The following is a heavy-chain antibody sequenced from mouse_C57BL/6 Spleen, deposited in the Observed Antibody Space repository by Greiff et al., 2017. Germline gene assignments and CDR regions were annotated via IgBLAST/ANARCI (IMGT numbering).Heavy chain of an antibody. J-gene: IGHJ1*03. CDR3: ARGRTGWYFDV. D-gene: IGHD4-1*01. Sequence: VQLQQSGAELVRPGTSVKVSCKASGYAFTNYLIEWVKQRPGQGLEWIGVINPGSGGTNYNEKFKGKATLTADKSSSTAYMQLSSLTSEDSSVYFCARGRTGWYFDVWGTGTTVTVSS. CDR2: INPGSGGT. V-gene: IGHV1-54*01. CDR1: GYAFTNYL.